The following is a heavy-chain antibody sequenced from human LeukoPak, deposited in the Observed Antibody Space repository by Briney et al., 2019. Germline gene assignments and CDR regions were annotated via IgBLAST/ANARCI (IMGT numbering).Heavy chain of an antibody. V-gene: IGHV3-30*02. CDR1: GFSFSSSG. CDR3: GKESTFTGDY. D-gene: IGHD1-1*01. CDR2: IQYDGNNK. J-gene: IGHJ4*02. Sequence: GGSLRLXCAASGFSFSSSGMHWVRRAPGKGLEWVGFIQYDGNNKHYADSVKGRFTISRDNSKNTLYLQMNSLRAEDTAVYYRGKESTFTGDYWGQGTLVTVSS.